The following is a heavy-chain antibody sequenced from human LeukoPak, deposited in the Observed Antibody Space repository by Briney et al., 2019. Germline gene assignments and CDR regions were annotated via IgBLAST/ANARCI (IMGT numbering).Heavy chain of an antibody. D-gene: IGHD3-9*01. Sequence: PSETLSLTCAVYGGSFSGYYWSWIRQPPGKGLEWIGEINHSGSTNYNPSLKSRVTISVDTSKNQFSLKLSSVTAADTAVYYCASFDWSQGFDYWGQGTLVTVSS. CDR1: GGSFSGYY. CDR3: ASFDWSQGFDY. J-gene: IGHJ4*02. V-gene: IGHV4-34*01. CDR2: INHSGST.